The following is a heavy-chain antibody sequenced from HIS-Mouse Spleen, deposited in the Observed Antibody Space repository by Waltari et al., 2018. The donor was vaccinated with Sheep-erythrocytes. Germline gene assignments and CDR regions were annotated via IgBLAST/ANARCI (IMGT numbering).Heavy chain of an antibody. J-gene: IGHJ3*02. CDR1: GFTFSSYA. CDR2: ISYDGSNK. Sequence: QVQLVESGGGVVQPGRSRRLSCAASGFTFSSYAMHWVRQAPGKGLEWVAVISYDGSNKYYADSVKGRFTISRDNSKNTLYLQMNSLRAEDTAVYYCARGAFDIWGQETMVTVSS. CDR3: ARGAFDI. V-gene: IGHV3-30-3*01.